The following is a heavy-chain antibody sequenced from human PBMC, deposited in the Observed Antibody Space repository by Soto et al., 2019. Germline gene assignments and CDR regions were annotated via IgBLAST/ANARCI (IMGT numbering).Heavy chain of an antibody. CDR1: GFTFSNAW. CDR2: LKSRTDGGTT. D-gene: IGHD1-26*01. Sequence: EVQLVESGGGLVKPGGSLRLSCAASGFTFSNAWMSWVRQAPGKGLEWVGRLKSRTDGGTTDYAAPVKGRFTISRDDSKNTLYPQMNSLKTEDTAVYYCTTTPRYSASYFDYWGQGTLVTVSS. CDR3: TTTPRYSASYFDY. V-gene: IGHV3-15*01. J-gene: IGHJ4*02.